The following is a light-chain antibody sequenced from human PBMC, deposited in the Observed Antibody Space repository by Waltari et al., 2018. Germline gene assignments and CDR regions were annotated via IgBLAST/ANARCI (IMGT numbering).Light chain of an antibody. J-gene: IGKJ1*01. Sequence: IVLMQSPGTLSLSSGERATLSCSASQSVSSSYLAWYQQKPGQAPRLLIYGASSRATGIPDRFSGSGSGTDFTLTISRLEPEDFAVYYCQQYGSSPWTFGQGTKVEIK. CDR1: QSVSSSY. CDR2: GAS. V-gene: IGKV3-20*01. CDR3: QQYGSSPWT.